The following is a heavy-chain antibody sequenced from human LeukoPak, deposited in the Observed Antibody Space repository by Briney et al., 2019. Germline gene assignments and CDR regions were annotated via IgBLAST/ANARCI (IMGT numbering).Heavy chain of an antibody. J-gene: IGHJ4*02. D-gene: IGHD3-16*01. CDR2: IKEDGSEK. CDR1: GFTFSSHW. V-gene: IGHV3-7*01. Sequence: GGSLRLSCAASGFTFSSHWINWVRQAPGKGLEWVANIKEDGSEKDYVDSVKGRFTISRDNAKNSLYLQMDSLRAEDTAVYYCARDRIGGEEYWGQGTLVTVSS. CDR3: ARDRIGGEEY.